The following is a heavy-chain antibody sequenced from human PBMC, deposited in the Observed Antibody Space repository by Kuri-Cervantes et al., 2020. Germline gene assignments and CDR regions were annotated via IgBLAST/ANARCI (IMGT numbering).Heavy chain of an antibody. Sequence: GGSLRLSCAASGFTFSSYSMNWVRQAPGKGLEWVSSISSSSSYIYYADSVKGRFTISRDNAKNTLYLQMNSLRAEDTAVYYCAKNYLGYCSGGSCYDALDIWGQGTMVTVSS. V-gene: IGHV3-21*01. D-gene: IGHD2-15*01. CDR1: GFTFSSYS. CDR2: ISSSSSYI. CDR3: AKNYLGYCSGGSCYDALDI. J-gene: IGHJ3*02.